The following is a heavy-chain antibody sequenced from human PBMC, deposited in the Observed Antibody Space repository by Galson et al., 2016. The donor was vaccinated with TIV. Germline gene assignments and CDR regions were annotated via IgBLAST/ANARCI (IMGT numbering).Heavy chain of an antibody. CDR1: GGSFSNYY. Sequence: LTCAVYGGSFSNYYWNWIRHSPGKGLEWIGEINDSGSTRYNPSLKSRVSISVDTSKNQFSLRLTSVNAADTAVYYCARGRYLRTHYYGSGRDFDYWAQGTLVTVSS. V-gene: IGHV4-34*01. J-gene: IGHJ4*02. CDR2: INDSGST. CDR3: ARGRYLRTHYYGSGRDFDY. D-gene: IGHD3-10*01.